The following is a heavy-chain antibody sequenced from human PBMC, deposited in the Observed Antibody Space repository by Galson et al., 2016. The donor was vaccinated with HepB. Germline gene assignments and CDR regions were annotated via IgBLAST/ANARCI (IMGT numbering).Heavy chain of an antibody. CDR3: ARGLVRNFGVVLYGIDD. CDR2: MNLISGDI. J-gene: IGHJ4*02. CDR1: GYTFTSHD. D-gene: IGHD3-3*01. V-gene: IGHV1-8*01. Sequence: SVKVSCKASGYTFTSHDINWVRQATGHGLEWMGWMNLISGDIGYAQKFQGRITMTKNTYINTAHMEVGSLRSEDTAVYYCARGLVRNFGVVLYGIDDWGQGTLVTGSS.